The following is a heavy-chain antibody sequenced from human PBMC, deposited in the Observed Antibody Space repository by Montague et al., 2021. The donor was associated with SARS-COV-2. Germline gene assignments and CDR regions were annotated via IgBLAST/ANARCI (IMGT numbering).Heavy chain of an antibody. Sequence: SETLSLTCTVSGDSISSYLWNWVRQPPGKGLEWIGRICTSGSTNYNPSLKSRVTVSVDTSKNQFSLSLTSVTAADTAVYYCEGLHVSPDDGMDVWGQGTTVTVSS. V-gene: IGHV4-4*07. J-gene: IGHJ6*02. CDR2: ICTSGST. CDR1: GDSISSYL. CDR3: EGLHVSPDDGMDV.